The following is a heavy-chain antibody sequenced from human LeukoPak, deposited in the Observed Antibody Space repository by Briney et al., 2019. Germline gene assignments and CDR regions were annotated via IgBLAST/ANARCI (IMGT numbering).Heavy chain of an antibody. J-gene: IGHJ4*02. V-gene: IGHV4-34*01. CDR2: INHSGST. Sequence: SETLSLTCAVYGGSFSSYYWSWIRQPPGKGLEWIGEINHSGSTYYNPSLKSRVTISVDTSKNQFSLKLSSVTAADTAVYYCAGIGEDYGDYRFDYWGQGTLVTVSS. CDR1: GGSFSSYY. CDR3: AGIGEDYGDYRFDY. D-gene: IGHD4-17*01.